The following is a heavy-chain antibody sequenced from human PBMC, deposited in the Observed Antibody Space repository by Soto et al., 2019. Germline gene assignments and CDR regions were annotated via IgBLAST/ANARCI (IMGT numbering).Heavy chain of an antibody. Sequence: TGVTLRLSCAASGFTFRSYGMHLVRQAPGKGLEWVALIWYDGSNKYYADSVKGRFAISRDNSKNTLYLQMNSLRAEDTAVYYCARDNPPYSSSSSGWFDPWGQGTLDTVSS. CDR2: IWYDGSNK. V-gene: IGHV3-33*01. CDR1: GFTFRSYG. J-gene: IGHJ5*02. CDR3: ARDNPPYSSSSSGWFDP. D-gene: IGHD6-6*01.